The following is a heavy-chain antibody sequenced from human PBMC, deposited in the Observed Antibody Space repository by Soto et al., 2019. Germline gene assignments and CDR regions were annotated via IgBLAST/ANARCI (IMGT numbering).Heavy chain of an antibody. J-gene: IGHJ4*02. D-gene: IGHD3-22*01. CDR2: IYYSGST. V-gene: IGHV4-30-4*01. CDR1: GGSISSGDYY. Sequence: SETLSLTCTVSGGSISSGDYYWSWIRQPPGKGLEWIWYIYYSGSTYYNPSLKSRVTISVDTSKNQFSLKLSSVTAADTAVYYCARIRFGYDSSGYDCWGQGTLVTVSS. CDR3: ARIRFGYDSSGYDC.